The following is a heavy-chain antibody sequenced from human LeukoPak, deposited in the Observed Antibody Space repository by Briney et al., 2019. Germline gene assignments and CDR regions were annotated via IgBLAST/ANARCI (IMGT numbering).Heavy chain of an antibody. CDR1: GGSISRSNYY. J-gene: IGHJ4*02. Sequence: PSETLSLTCTVSGGSISRSNYYWGWIRQPPGKGLEWIGTINYGGNTYYNLSLKSRVIIFLDTSKNQFSLKLSSVTAADTAVYYCARLWSTSCKGGSCPHQPNYWGQGTRVTVPS. CDR3: ARLWSTSCKGGSCPHQPNY. D-gene: IGHD2-15*01. V-gene: IGHV4-39*01. CDR2: INYGGNT.